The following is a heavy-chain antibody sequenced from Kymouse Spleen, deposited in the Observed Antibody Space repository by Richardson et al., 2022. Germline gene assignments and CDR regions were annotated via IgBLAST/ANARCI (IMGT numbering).Heavy chain of an antibody. Sequence: QVQLVESGGGVVQPGRSLRLSCAASGFTFSSYGMHWVRQAPGKGLEWVAVISYDGSNKYYADSVKGRFTISRDNSKNTLYLQMNSLRAEDTAVYYCAKGGRYFDWSIGDYWGQGTLVTVSS. CDR2: ISYDGSNK. CDR3: AKGGRYFDWSIGDY. CDR1: GFTFSSYG. D-gene: IGHD3-9*01. V-gene: IGHV3-30*18. J-gene: IGHJ4*02.